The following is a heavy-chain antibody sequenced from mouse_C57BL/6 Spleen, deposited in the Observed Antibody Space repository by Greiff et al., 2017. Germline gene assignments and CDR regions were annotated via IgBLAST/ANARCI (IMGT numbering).Heavy chain of an antibody. CDR2: IYPGSGNT. Sequence: VKLMESGAELVRPGASVKLSCKASGYTFTDYYINWVKQRPGQGLEWIARIYPGSGNTYYNEKFKGKATLTAEKSSSTAYMQLSSLTSEDSAVYFCARRAPFFDYWGQGTTLTVSS. CDR1: GYTFTDYY. D-gene: IGHD3-3*01. CDR3: ARRAPFFDY. V-gene: IGHV1-76*01. J-gene: IGHJ2*01.